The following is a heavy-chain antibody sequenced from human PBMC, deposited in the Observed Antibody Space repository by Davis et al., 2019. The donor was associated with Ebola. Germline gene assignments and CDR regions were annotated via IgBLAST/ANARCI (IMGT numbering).Heavy chain of an antibody. D-gene: IGHD3-16*01. V-gene: IGHV3-30*18. CDR2: ISSDGSRE. Sequence: GESLKISCVASGFTFTTSTMHWVRQAPGKGLEWVALISSDGSREYYADSVEGRFTISKDNSGNTLYLHLNAHTAEDTALYYCAKLRSHDYTDSSDDFYLDLWGRGTLVTVSS. CDR3: AKLRSHDYTDSSDDFYLDL. J-gene: IGHJ2*01. CDR1: GFTFTTST.